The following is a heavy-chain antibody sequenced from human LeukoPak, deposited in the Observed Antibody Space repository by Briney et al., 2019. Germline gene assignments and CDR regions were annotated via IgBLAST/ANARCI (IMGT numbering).Heavy chain of an antibody. CDR3: AKDSSGYPYYMDV. CDR1: GFTFDDYA. CDR2: ISWNSGSI. Sequence: PGGSLRLSCAASGFTFDDYAMHWVRQAPGKGLEWVSGISWNSGSIGYADSVKGRFTISRDNAKNSLYLQMSSLRAEDMALYYCAKDSSGYPYYMDVWGKGTTVTVSS. J-gene: IGHJ6*03. D-gene: IGHD5-12*01. V-gene: IGHV3-9*03.